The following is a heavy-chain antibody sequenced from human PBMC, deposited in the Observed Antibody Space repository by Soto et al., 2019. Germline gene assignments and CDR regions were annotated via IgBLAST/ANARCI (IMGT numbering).Heavy chain of an antibody. V-gene: IGHV4-4*02. CDR1: GGSISSSNW. CDR2: IYHSGST. CDR3: ARVPRAAAGTD. J-gene: IGHJ4*02. D-gene: IGHD6-13*01. Sequence: QVQLPESGPGLVKPSGTLYLTCSVSGGSISSSNWWSWVRQPPGKGLVWNGEIYHSGSTKYNPPLTSRVTMSVDKSKNLFSLMLSSVAAAEAAVYDCARVPRAAAGTDWGQGTLVTVSS.